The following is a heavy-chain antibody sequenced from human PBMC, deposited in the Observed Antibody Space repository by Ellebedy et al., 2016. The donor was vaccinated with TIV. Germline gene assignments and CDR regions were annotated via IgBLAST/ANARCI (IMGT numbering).Heavy chain of an antibody. CDR2: ISGSGGAI. J-gene: IGHJ4*02. D-gene: IGHD2-15*01. CDR1: QFTFTNYA. CDR3: AKGCGGSCYWEAY. Sequence: GESLKISCAASQFTFTNYAMTWVRQAPGKGLEWVSVISGSGGAIFYADSVKGRFSISRDNSKNMLYLQMNSLRAEDTAVYYCAKGCGGSCYWEAYWGQGTLVTVSS. V-gene: IGHV3-23*01.